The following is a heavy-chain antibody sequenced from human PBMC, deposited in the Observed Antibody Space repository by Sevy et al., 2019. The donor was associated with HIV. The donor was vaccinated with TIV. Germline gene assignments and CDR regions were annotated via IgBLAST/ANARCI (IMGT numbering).Heavy chain of an antibody. V-gene: IGHV1-18*01. CDR3: AREIGAFEYSSSGKGY. D-gene: IGHD6-6*01. CDR2: ISAYNGNT. CDR1: GYTFTSYG. J-gene: IGHJ4*02. Sequence: ASVKVSCKASGYTFTSYGISWVRQAPGQGLEWMGWISAYNGNTNYAQKLQGRVTMTTDTSTSTAYMELRSLRSDDTAVYYCAREIGAFEYSSSGKGYWDQGTLVTVSS.